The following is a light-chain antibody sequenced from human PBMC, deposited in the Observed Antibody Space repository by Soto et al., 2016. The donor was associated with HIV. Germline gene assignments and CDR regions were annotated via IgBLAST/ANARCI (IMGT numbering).Light chain of an antibody. Sequence: SYELTQPPSVSVAPGKTARITCGGTNVGSKSVHWYQQKPGQAPVLVVYDDSDRPSGIPERFSGSNSGNTATLTISRVEAGDEADYYCQVGDSTSDHSHVVFGGGTKVTVL. J-gene: IGLJ2*01. CDR1: NVGSKS. V-gene: IGLV3-21*01. CDR2: DDS. CDR3: QVGDSTSDHSHVV.